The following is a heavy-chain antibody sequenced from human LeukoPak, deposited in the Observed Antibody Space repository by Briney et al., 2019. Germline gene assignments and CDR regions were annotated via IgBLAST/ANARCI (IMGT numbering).Heavy chain of an antibody. CDR1: GGSFSSYY. V-gene: IGHV4-59*01. D-gene: IGHD5-18*01. CDR3: ARDWEGYSYGLLDY. CDR2: IYYSGST. J-gene: IGHJ4*02. Sequence: SETLSLTCAVYGGSFSSYYWSWIRQPPGKGLEWIGYIYYSGSTNYNPSLKSRVTISVDTSKNQFSLKLSSVTAADTAVYYCARDWEGYSYGLLDYWGQGTLVTVSS.